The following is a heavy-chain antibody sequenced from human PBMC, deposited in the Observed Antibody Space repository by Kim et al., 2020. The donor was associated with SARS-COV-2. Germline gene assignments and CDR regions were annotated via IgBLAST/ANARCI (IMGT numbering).Heavy chain of an antibody. CDR2: ISGDGGST. CDR3: AKDIGGLQLWLQADDYNWFDP. V-gene: IGHV3-43*02. CDR1: GFTFDDYA. D-gene: IGHD5-18*01. J-gene: IGHJ5*02. Sequence: GGSLRLSCAASGFTFDDYAMHWVRQAPGKGLEWVSLISGDGGSTYYADSVKGRFTISRDNSKNSLYLQMNSLRTEDTALYYCAKDIGGLQLWLQADDYNWFDPWGQGTLVTVSS.